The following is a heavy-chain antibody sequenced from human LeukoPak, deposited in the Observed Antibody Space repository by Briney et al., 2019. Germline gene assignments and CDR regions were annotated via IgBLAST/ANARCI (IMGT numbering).Heavy chain of an antibody. J-gene: IGHJ4*02. V-gene: IGHV1-2*02. D-gene: IGHD6-6*01. CDR2: INPNSGGT. CDR1: GYTFTGYY. CDR3: ARRKIAARYFDY. Sequence: ASVKVSCKASGYTFTGYYMHWVRQAPGQGLEWMGWINPNSGGTNYAQKFQGRVTMTRDTSISTAYMELISLRSDDTAVYYCARRKIAARYFDYWGQGTLVTVSS.